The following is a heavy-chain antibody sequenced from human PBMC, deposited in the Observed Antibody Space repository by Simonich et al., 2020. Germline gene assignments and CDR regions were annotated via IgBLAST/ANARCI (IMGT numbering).Heavy chain of an antibody. D-gene: IGHD3-10*01. J-gene: IGHJ6*02. CDR1: GYTFTGYY. CDR2: INPNSGGT. CDR3: AGVPGIYYYYGMDV. Sequence: GAEVKKPGASVKVSCKASGYTFTGYYMHWVQQAPGQGLEWMGRINPNSGGTNYEQKFQGRVTMTRDTSISTAYMELSRLRSDDTAVYYCAGVPGIYYYYGMDVWGQGTTVTVSS. V-gene: IGHV1-2*06.